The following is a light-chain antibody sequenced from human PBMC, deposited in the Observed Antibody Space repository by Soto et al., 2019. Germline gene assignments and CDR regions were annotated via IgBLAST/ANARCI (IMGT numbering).Light chain of an antibody. CDR2: GGS. V-gene: IGKV1-9*01. J-gene: IGKJ4*01. CDR1: QAINSY. CDR3: QHRNAFPLT. Sequence: IELTQSPSSLSASVGDRVTLTCRASQAINSYLAWYQQEPGKAPKLLIYGGSTLESGVPARFSGSGSGTDFTLTISSLESEDFAIYYCQHRNAFPLTFGGGTKVEI.